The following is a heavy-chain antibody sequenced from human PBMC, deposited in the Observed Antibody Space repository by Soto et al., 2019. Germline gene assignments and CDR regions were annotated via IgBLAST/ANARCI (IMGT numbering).Heavy chain of an antibody. D-gene: IGHD3-3*01. CDR2: INHSGST. J-gene: IGHJ6*02. V-gene: IGHV4-34*01. CDR1: GGSFSGYY. Sequence: LSLTCAVYGGSFSGYYWSWIRQPPGKGLEWIGEINHSGSTNYNPSLKSRVTISVDTSKNQFSLKLSSVTAADTAVYYCARGKLRITIFGVVIPYYYYGMDVWGQGTTVTVSS. CDR3: ARGKLRITIFGVVIPYYYYGMDV.